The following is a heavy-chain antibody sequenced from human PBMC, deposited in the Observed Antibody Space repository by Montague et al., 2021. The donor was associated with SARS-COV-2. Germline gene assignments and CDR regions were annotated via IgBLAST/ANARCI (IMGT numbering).Heavy chain of an antibody. D-gene: IGHD5-18*01. J-gene: IGHJ4*02. CDR3: ARQLWLRGGLDY. Sequence: SGSNYYNPSLKIRVTISVDTSKNQFSLKLGSVTAADTAVYYCARQLWLRGGLDYWGQGTLVTVSS. V-gene: IGHV4-39*01. CDR2: SGSN.